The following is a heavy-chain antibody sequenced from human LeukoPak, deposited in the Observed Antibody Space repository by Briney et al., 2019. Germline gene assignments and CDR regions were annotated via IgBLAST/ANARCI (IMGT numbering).Heavy chain of an antibody. CDR2: ISDNGGST. Sequence: GGSLRLSCSASGFILRSHAMHWVRQAPGKGLEYVSRISDNGGSTYYADSVKGRFTISRDNSKNTLYLQMNSLRAEDTAVYYCAGGPSYYYDSRWFDPWGQGTLVTVSS. CDR3: AGGPSYYYDSRWFDP. CDR1: GFILRSHA. V-gene: IGHV3-64*04. J-gene: IGHJ5*02. D-gene: IGHD3-22*01.